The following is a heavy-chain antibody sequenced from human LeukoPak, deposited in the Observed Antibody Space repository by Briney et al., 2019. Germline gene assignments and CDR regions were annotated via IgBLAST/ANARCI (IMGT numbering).Heavy chain of an antibody. CDR1: GGSFSGYY. D-gene: IGHD3-3*01. J-gene: IGHJ6*02. Sequence: SETLSLTCAVYGGSFSGYYWSWIRQPPGKGLEWIGEINHSGSTNYNPSLKSRVTISVDTSKNQFSLKLSSVTAADTAVYYCARRYDFWSGYYRPPDYGMDVWGQGTTVTVSS. CDR2: INHSGST. CDR3: ARRYDFWSGYYRPPDYGMDV. V-gene: IGHV4-34*01.